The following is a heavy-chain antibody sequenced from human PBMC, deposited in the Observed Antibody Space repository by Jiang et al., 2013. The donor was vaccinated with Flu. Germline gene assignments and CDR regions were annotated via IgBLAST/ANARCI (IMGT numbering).Heavy chain of an antibody. J-gene: IGHJ4*02. CDR2: IYPDDSDT. CDR3: ARHEGVHFDY. CDR1: GYRFNDYW. Sequence: GAEVKKPGESLKISCKASGYRFNDYWIGWVRQMPGKGLEWMGVIYPDDSDTRYSPSFQGQVSISADKSFTTAYLQWSSLEASDTAMYYCARHEGVHFDYWGQGTLVTVSS. V-gene: IGHV5-51*01. D-gene: IGHD1-1*01.